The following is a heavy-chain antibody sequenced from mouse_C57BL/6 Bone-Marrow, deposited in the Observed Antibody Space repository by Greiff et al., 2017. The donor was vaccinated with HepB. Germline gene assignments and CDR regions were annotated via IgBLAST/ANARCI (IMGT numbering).Heavy chain of an antibody. CDR2: INYDGSST. J-gene: IGHJ2*01. D-gene: IGHD1-1*01. Sequence: EVQLVESEGGLVQPGSSMKLSCTASGFTFSDYYMAWVRQVPEKGLEWVAKINYDGSSTYYLDSLKSRFIISRDNAKNILYMQMSSLKSEDTATYDCAREEVLLRTEYYFDYWGQGTTLTVSS. CDR3: AREEVLLRTEYYFDY. V-gene: IGHV5-16*01. CDR1: GFTFSDYY.